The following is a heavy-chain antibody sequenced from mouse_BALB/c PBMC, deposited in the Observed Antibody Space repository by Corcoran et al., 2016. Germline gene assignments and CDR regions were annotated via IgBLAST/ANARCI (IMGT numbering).Heavy chain of an antibody. CDR2: INPYNDGT. CDR1: GYTFTSYV. V-gene: IGHV1S136*01. D-gene: IGHD1-1*01. J-gene: IGHJ1*01. CDR3: AIPPIYYYGSSFYWYFDV. Sequence: EVQLQQSGPELVKPGASVKMSCKASGYTFTSYVMHWVKQKPGQGLEWIGYINPYNDGTKYNEKFKGKATLTSDKSSSTAYMELSSLTSEDSAVYYCAIPPIYYYGSSFYWYFDVWGAGTTVTVSS.